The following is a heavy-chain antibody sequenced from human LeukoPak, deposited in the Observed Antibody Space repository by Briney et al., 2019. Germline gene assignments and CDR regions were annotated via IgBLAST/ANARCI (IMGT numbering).Heavy chain of an antibody. V-gene: IGHV3-33*08. Sequence: GGSLRLSCSASGFTLSSYGMHWVRQAPGKGLEWVAVIWDDGSHKYYAESVKGRFTISRDNSKNTMYLQMNSLRAEDTAMFYCARGPDCSGGGCYFDGDGYYFDYWGQGTLVTVSS. D-gene: IGHD2-15*01. CDR3: ARGPDCSGGGCYFDGDGYYFDY. J-gene: IGHJ4*02. CDR2: IWDDGSHK. CDR1: GFTLSSYG.